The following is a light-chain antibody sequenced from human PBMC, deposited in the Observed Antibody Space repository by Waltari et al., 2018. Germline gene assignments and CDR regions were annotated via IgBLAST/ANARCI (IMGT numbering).Light chain of an antibody. Sequence: QSALTQPASVSGSPGQSITIPCTGSSSNIGSQRYVSWYQQHPGKAPKLLISDVNQRPSGISSRFSGSKSGNTASLTISGLQAEDEADYYCSSFTTSSTWVFGGGTQLTVL. CDR3: SSFTTSSTWV. V-gene: IGLV2-14*03. CDR1: SSNIGSQRY. CDR2: DVN. J-gene: IGLJ3*02.